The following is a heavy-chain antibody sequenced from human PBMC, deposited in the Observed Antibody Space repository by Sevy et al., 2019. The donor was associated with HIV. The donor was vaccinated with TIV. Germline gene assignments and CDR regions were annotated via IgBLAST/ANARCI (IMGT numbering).Heavy chain of an antibody. CDR2: ISGSGGST. J-gene: IGHJ3*02. V-gene: IGHV3-23*01. CDR3: AKDQDLRFLEWFPSLANAFDI. Sequence: GGSLRLSCAASGFTFSSYAMSWVRQAPGKGLEWVSAISGSGGSTYYADTMKGRFTISRDNSKNTLYLQMNSLRAEDTAVYYCAKDQDLRFLEWFPSLANAFDIWGQGTMVTVSS. CDR1: GFTFSSYA. D-gene: IGHD3-3*01.